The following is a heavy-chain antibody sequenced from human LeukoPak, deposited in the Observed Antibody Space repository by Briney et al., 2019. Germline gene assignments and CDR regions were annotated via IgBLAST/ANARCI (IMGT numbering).Heavy chain of an antibody. Sequence: PSETLSLTCTVSGGSISSYYWSWIRQPPGKGLEWIGYIYSSGSTNYNPSLKSRVTISVDTSKNQFSLKLSSVTAADTAVYYCARPFYGDYYGMDVWGQGTTVTVSS. V-gene: IGHV4-59*08. J-gene: IGHJ6*02. CDR2: IYSSGST. CDR1: GGSISSYY. CDR3: ARPFYGDYYGMDV. D-gene: IGHD2/OR15-2a*01.